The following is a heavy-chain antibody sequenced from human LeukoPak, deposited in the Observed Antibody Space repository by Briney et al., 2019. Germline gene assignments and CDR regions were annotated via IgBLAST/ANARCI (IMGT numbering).Heavy chain of an antibody. V-gene: IGHV1-69*06. Sequence: SVKVSCKASGGTFSSYAISWVRQAPGQGLEWMGGIIPIFSTANYAQKFQGRVTITADKSTSTAYMELSSLRSEDTAVYYCARDEVGYCSGGSCYPRTYYYYCYMDVWGKGTTVTVSS. CDR1: GGTFSSYA. J-gene: IGHJ6*03. CDR3: ARDEVGYCSGGSCYPRTYYYYCYMDV. D-gene: IGHD2-15*01. CDR2: IIPIFSTA.